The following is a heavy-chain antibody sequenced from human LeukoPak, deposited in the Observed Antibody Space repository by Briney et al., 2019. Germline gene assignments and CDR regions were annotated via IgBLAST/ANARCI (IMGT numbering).Heavy chain of an antibody. CDR1: GGSISSGGYS. CDR3: ARLVAATGNFDY. D-gene: IGHD6-13*01. J-gene: IGHJ4*02. Sequence: SETLSLTCAVSGGSISSGGYSWGWIRQPPGKGLEWIGYIYTSGSTYYNPSLKSRVTISVDRSKNQFSLKLSSVTAADTAVYYCARLVAATGNFDYWGQGTLVTVSS. V-gene: IGHV4-30-2*01. CDR2: IYTSGST.